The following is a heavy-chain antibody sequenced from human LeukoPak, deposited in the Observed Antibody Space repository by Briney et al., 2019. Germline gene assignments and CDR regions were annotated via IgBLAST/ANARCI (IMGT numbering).Heavy chain of an antibody. D-gene: IGHD5-12*01. J-gene: IGHJ4*02. CDR1: GYTPTGYG. V-gene: IGHV1-18*01. Sequence: ASVKVSCKASGYTPTGYGISWVRQAPGQGLEWMGWISAYNGNTKYAQKFQGRVTMTTDTSTSIVYMELRSLRSDDTAVYYCASDRGYSGYDFEYWGQGTLVTVSS. CDR2: ISAYNGNT. CDR3: ASDRGYSGYDFEY.